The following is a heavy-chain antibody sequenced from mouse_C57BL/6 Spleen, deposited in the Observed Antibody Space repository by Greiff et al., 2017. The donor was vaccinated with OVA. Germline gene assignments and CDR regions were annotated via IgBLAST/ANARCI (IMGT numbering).Heavy chain of an antibody. CDR1: GYTFTDYY. Sequence: QVQLQQSGPELVKPGASVKISCKASGYTFTDYYINWVKQRPGQGLEWIGWIYPGSGNTKYNEKFKGKATLTVDTSSSTAYMQLSSLSSEDSAVYFCARAGYYGSSYVPWFDVWGTGTTVTVSS. CDR3: ARAGYYGSSYVPWFDV. V-gene: IGHV1-84*01. D-gene: IGHD1-1*01. CDR2: IYPGSGNT. J-gene: IGHJ1*03.